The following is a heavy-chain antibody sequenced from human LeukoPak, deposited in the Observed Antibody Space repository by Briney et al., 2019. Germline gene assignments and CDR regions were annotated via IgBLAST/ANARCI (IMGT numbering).Heavy chain of an antibody. CDR2: ISYDGSNK. J-gene: IGHJ4*02. CDR1: GFPFSTYG. V-gene: IGHV3-30*18. Sequence: GGSLRLSCAASGFPFSTYGMHWVRQAPGKGLEWVAVISYDGSNKYYVDSVKGRFTIPRDNSKNTLYLQMNSLRAEDTAVYYCAKVSYYDFWGAGTFDYWGQGTLVTVSS. CDR3: AKVSYYDFWGAGTFDY. D-gene: IGHD3-3*01.